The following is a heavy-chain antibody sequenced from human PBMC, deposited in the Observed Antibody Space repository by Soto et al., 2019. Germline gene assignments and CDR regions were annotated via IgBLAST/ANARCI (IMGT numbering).Heavy chain of an antibody. D-gene: IGHD6-19*01. Sequence: LGPSVKVSCKASGYTFTGYYMHWVRQAPGQGLEWMGWINPNSGGTNYAQKFQGRVTMTRDTSISTAYMELSRLRSDDTAVYYCARVGSGWYEGAFDIWGQGTMVTVSS. J-gene: IGHJ3*02. CDR2: INPNSGGT. V-gene: IGHV1-2*03. CDR1: GYTFTGYY. CDR3: ARVGSGWYEGAFDI.